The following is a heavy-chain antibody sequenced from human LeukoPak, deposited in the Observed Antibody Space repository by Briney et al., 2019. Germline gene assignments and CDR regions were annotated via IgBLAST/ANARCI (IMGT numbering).Heavy chain of an antibody. CDR1: GFTFSTYW. Sequence: GGSLRLSCAASGFTFSTYWMSWVRQAPGKGLEWVADIKQDGSEKYYVDSVKGRFTISRDNAKNSLYLQMNSLRAEDTAMYYCARDSAGNDYWGQGTLVTVSS. CDR2: IKQDGSEK. V-gene: IGHV3-7*01. CDR3: ARDSAGNDY. D-gene: IGHD6-13*01. J-gene: IGHJ4*02.